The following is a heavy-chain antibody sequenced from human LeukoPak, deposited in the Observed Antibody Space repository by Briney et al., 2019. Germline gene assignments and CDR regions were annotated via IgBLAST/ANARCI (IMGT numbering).Heavy chain of an antibody. D-gene: IGHD3-22*01. CDR2: ISNNGDST. V-gene: IGHV3-64D*09. CDR3: VKLDGEYYYET. J-gene: IGHJ5*02. Sequence: PGGSLRLSCSASGFTFSTYAMHWVRQAPGKGLEYVSAISNNGDSTYYADSVKGRFTISRDNSKNTLFLQMSSLRTEDTAMYYSVKLDGEYYYETWGQGSLVTVPS. CDR1: GFTFSTYA.